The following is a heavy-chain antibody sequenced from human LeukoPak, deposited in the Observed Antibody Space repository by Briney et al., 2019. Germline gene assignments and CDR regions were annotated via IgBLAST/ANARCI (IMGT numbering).Heavy chain of an antibody. CDR3: AKAVAGTFDY. CDR1: GFTFSSYA. D-gene: IGHD6-19*01. Sequence: GESLRLSCAASGFTFSSYAMSWVRQAPGKGLEWVSRISGSGDTYYADSVKGRFTISRDNSMNTFYLQLSSLRAEDTAIYYCAKAVAGTFDYWDQGTLVTVSS. V-gene: IGHV3-23*01. J-gene: IGHJ4*02. CDR2: ISGSGDT.